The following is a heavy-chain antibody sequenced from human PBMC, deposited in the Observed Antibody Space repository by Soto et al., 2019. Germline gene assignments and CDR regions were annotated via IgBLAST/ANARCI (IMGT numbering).Heavy chain of an antibody. CDR2: IYYSGST. CDR3: ARGNSSGWYVDY. Sequence: LSLTCTVSGGSISSGDYYWSWIRQPPGKGLEWIGYIYYSGSTYYNPSLKSRVTISVDTSKNQFSLKLSSVTAADTAVYYCARGNSSGWYVDYWGQGTLVTVSS. J-gene: IGHJ4*02. V-gene: IGHV4-30-4*01. CDR1: GGSISSGDYY. D-gene: IGHD6-19*01.